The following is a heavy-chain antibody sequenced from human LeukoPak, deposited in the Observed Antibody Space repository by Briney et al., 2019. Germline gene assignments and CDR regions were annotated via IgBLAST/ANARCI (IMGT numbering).Heavy chain of an antibody. CDR1: GGSFSTYS. D-gene: IGHD3-10*01. V-gene: IGHV4-34*01. CDR3: ARGRGYGSGSWRVNWFDP. CDR2: INHIRST. J-gene: IGHJ5*02. Sequence: SETLSLTCAVYGGSFSTYSWSWIRQPPGKGLEWIGEINHIRSTNYNPSLKSRVTISVDTSKNQFSLKLSSVTAADTAVYYCARGRGYGSGSWRVNWFDPWGQGTLVTVSS.